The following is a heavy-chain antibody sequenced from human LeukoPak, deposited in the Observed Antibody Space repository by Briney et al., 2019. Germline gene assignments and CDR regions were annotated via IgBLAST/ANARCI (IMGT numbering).Heavy chain of an antibody. V-gene: IGHV1-2*06. CDR2: INPHTGGT. CDR1: GYSFADYY. CDR3: AIVSHQSSVFHHDSFDL. Sequence: ASVKVSCKASGYSFADYYMHWVRQAPGQGLEWMGRINPHTGGTNYAEKFQGRVSMTRDTSISSAYIELNRLKSDDTALYYYAIVSHQSSVFHHDSFDLWGQGTMVTVSS. D-gene: IGHD5/OR15-5a*01. J-gene: IGHJ3*01.